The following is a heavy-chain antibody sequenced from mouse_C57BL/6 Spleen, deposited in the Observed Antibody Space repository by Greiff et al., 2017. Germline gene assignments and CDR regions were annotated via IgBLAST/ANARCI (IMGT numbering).Heavy chain of an antibody. Sequence: QVQLKEPGAELVRPGSSVKLSCKASGYTFTSYWMHWVKQRPIQGLEWIGNIDPSDSETHYNQKFKDKATLTVDKSSSTAYMQLSSLTSEDSAVYYCARVYYDYPNWYFDVWGTGTTVTVSS. J-gene: IGHJ1*03. CDR3: ARVYYDYPNWYFDV. V-gene: IGHV1-52*01. CDR2: IDPSDSET. CDR1: GYTFTSYW. D-gene: IGHD2-4*01.